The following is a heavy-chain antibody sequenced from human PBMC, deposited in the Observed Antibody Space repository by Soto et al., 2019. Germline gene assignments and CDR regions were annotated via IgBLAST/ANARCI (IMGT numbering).Heavy chain of an antibody. D-gene: IGHD3-22*01. J-gene: IGHJ5*01. Sequence: QVQLQESGPGQVKPSETLSLTCTVSGGSMNIYYWTWIRQPPGKGLEWIGYVRDTGSTNYNPSLKSRLTISIHPSRNQVALRLCSVNASDTAVYFCARYSPPKKTYDSNPGWFDPLGQGTLVAVSS. V-gene: IGHV4-59*01. CDR2: VRDTGST. CDR1: GGSMNIYY. CDR3: ARYSPPKKTYDSNPGWFDP.